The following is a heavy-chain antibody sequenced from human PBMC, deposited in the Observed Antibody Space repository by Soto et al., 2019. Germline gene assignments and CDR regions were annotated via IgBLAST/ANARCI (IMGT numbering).Heavy chain of an antibody. CDR2: ISSNGGST. CDR1: GFTFSSYA. D-gene: IGHD6-19*01. CDR3: ARSDIAVVPYWYFDR. V-gene: IGHV3-64*01. Sequence: PGGSLRLSCAASGFTFSSYAMHWVRQAPGKGLEYVSAISSNGGSTYYANSVKGRFTISRDNSKNTLYLQMGSLRAEDMAVYYCARSDIAVVPYWYFDRWGRGTLVTVSS. J-gene: IGHJ2*01.